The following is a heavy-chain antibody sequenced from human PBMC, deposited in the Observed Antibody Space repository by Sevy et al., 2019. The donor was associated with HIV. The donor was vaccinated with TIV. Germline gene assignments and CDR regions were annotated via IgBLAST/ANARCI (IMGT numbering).Heavy chain of an antibody. CDR2: IWYDGSNK. J-gene: IGHJ3*02. Sequence: GGSLRLSCAASGFTFSSYGMHWVRQAPGKGLEWVAVIWYDGSNKYYADSVKGRFTISRVNSKNTLYLQMNSLRAEDTAVYYCARGLQERGAFDIWGQGTMVTVSS. D-gene: IGHD3-16*01. V-gene: IGHV3-33*01. CDR3: ARGLQERGAFDI. CDR1: GFTFSSYG.